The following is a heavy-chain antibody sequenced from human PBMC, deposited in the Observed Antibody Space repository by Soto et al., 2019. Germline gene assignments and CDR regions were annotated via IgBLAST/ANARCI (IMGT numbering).Heavy chain of an antibody. D-gene: IGHD3-10*01. J-gene: IGHJ3*01. Sequence: EVQLLDSGGGLVQPGGSLRLSCAASGFTFSSYAMSWVRQAPGKGLEWVSSISGSGGGTYYADSVKGRFTISRDNSKNTLSLQRNSLRAEDTAVYYCAKSRGSGSYFNPSAAFDFWGQGTMVTVSS. CDR3: AKSRGSGSYFNPSAAFDF. V-gene: IGHV3-23*01. CDR1: GFTFSSYA. CDR2: ISGSGGGT.